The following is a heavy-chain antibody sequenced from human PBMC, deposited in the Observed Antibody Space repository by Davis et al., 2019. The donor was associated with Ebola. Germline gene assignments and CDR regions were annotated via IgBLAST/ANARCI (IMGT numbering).Heavy chain of an antibody. J-gene: IGHJ5*02. Sequence: GESLKISCAASGFTFSSYAMSWVRQAPGKGLEWVSAISGSGGSTYYADSVKGRFTISRDNSKNTLYLQMNSLRAEDTAVYYCAKGYSSSWLNWFDPWGQGTLVTVSP. CDR3: AKGYSSSWLNWFDP. CDR2: ISGSGGST. D-gene: IGHD6-13*01. V-gene: IGHV3-23*01. CDR1: GFTFSSYA.